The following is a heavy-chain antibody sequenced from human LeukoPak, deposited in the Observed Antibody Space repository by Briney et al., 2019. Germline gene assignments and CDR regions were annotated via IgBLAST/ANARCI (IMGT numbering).Heavy chain of an antibody. V-gene: IGHV3-21*01. CDR3: ARDSLEVAGPSWYYYYMDV. D-gene: IGHD6-19*01. J-gene: IGHJ6*03. CDR1: GVTFTSDS. CDR2: IISSIRYI. Sequence: GRSLRPSCAASGVTFTSDSMNWVRPAPGQGRDWVSSIISSIRYIYYTNSVKGRFTISRDNAKNSLCLQMNSLRAEDTAVYYCARDSLEVAGPSWYYYYMDVWGKGTTVTVSS.